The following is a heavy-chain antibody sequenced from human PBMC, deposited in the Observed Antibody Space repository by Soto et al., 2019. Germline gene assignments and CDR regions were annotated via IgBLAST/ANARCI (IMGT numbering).Heavy chain of an antibody. CDR2: ISGYNGNT. CDR1: GYTFTSYG. J-gene: IGHJ6*02. V-gene: IGHV1-18*04. D-gene: IGHD3-10*01. Sequence: QVQLVQSGAEVKKPGASVKVSCKASGYTFTSYGVSWVRQAPGQGLEWMGWISGYNGNTNYAQKLQGRVTMTTDTSTSTAYMEPRSLRSDDTAVYYCARSRKYYYGSGSPYYYGMDVCGQGITVTVSS. CDR3: ARSRKYYYGSGSPYYYGMDV.